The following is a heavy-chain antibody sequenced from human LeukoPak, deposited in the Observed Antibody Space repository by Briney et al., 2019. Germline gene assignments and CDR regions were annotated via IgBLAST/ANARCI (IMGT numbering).Heavy chain of an antibody. V-gene: IGHV4-59*01. CDR3: ARLSYYYYGMDV. Sequence: SETLSLTCTVSGGSISSYYWNWIRQSPGKGLEWIGYIHYSGSTNYNPSLKSRVTISEDTSKNQFSLKLSSVTAADTAVYYCARLSYYYYGMDVWGQGTTVTVSS. CDR2: IHYSGST. CDR1: GGSISSYY. J-gene: IGHJ6*02.